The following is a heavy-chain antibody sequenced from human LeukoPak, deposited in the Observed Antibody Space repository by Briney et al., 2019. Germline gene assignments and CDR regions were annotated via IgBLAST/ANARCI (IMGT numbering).Heavy chain of an antibody. CDR1: GYTFTGYY. J-gene: IGHJ6*03. CDR2: INPNSGGT. D-gene: IGHD4-11*01. Sequence: ASVKVSCKASGYTFTGYYMHWVRQAPGQGLEWMGWINPNSGGTNYAQKFQGRVTMTRDTSISTAYMELSRLRSEDTAVYYCARDPSDYSNDPYYYYMDVWGKGTTVTVSS. CDR3: ARDPSDYSNDPYYYYMDV. V-gene: IGHV1-2*02.